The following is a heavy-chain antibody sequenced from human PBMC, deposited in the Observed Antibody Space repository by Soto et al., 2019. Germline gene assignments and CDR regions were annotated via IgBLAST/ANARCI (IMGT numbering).Heavy chain of an antibody. V-gene: IGHV1-24*01. Sequence: ASVKVSCKVSGYTLTELSMHWVRQAPGKGLEWMGGFDPEDGETIYAQKFQGRVTMTEDTSTDTAYMELSSLRAEDTAVYYCATDSLIGYSSGWPKYDYWGPGAIVTVYS. CDR3: ATDSLIGYSSGWPKYDY. D-gene: IGHD6-19*01. J-gene: IGHJ4*02. CDR1: GYTLTELS. CDR2: FDPEDGET.